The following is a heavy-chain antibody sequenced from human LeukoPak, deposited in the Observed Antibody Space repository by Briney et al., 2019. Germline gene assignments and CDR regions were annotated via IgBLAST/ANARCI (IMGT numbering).Heavy chain of an antibody. D-gene: IGHD3-16*02. Sequence: GGSLRLSCAASDFTFSTYGMSWVRQAPGKGLEWVSSVSGGGGSTYYADSVKGRFTISRDNSKNTLYLQMNSLRAEDTALYYCARDRGGIGYYMDVWGKGTTVTVSS. CDR2: VSGGGGST. CDR3: ARDRGGIGYYMDV. J-gene: IGHJ6*03. V-gene: IGHV3-23*01. CDR1: DFTFSTYG.